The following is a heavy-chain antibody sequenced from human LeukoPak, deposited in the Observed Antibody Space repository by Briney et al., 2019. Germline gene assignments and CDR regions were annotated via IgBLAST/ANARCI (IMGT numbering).Heavy chain of an antibody. CDR3: ARVRVVTLYYYYYYMDV. J-gene: IGHJ6*03. D-gene: IGHD3-3*01. CDR2: INTNTGNP. CDR1: GYTFTSYA. V-gene: IGHV7-4-1*02. Sequence: ASVKVSCKASGYTFTSYAMNWVRQAPGQGLEWMGWINTNTGNPTYAQGFTGRFVFSLDTSVSTAYLQISSLKAEGTAVYYCARVRVVTLYYYYYYMDVWGKGTTVTVSS.